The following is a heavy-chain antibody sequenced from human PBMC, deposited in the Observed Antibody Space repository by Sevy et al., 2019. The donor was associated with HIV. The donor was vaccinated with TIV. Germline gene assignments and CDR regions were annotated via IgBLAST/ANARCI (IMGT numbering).Heavy chain of an antibody. CDR3: ARGASYSYDTSGYLADY. J-gene: IGHJ4*02. Sequence: ASVKVSCKASGYTFTSFDINWVRQATGQGLEWMGWMNPNSGYTGYAQKFQGRVTMTRNTSISTSYMELSSLRSEDTAVYCCARGASYSYDTSGYLADYWGPGTQVTVSS. CDR2: MNPNSGYT. D-gene: IGHD3-22*01. V-gene: IGHV1-8*01. CDR1: GYTFTSFD.